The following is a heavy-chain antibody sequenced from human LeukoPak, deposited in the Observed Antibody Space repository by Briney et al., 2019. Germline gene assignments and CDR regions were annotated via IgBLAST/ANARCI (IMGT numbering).Heavy chain of an antibody. CDR3: AKDIYPRSTCSGCRPFDY. Sequence: SGGSLRLSCAASGFTFSSYAMSWVRQAPGKGLERVSAISGSGGSTYYADSVKGRFTISRDNSKNTLYLQMNSLRAEDTAVYYCAKDIYPRSTCSGCRPFDYWGQGTLVTVSS. CDR2: ISGSGGST. J-gene: IGHJ4*02. V-gene: IGHV3-23*01. CDR1: GFTFSSYA. D-gene: IGHD3-10*02.